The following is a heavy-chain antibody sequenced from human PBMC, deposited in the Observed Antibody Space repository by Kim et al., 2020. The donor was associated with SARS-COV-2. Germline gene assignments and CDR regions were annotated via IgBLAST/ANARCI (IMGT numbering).Heavy chain of an antibody. V-gene: IGHV3-74*01. CDR1: ELTLSYSN. CDR2: MNRDGSII. Sequence: AASELTLSYSNMYWVRQAPGKGLVSVSRMNRDGSIIDYADSVKGRFTASRDNAKNTLYLQMNSLRVEDTALYYCVRGSNGGYDSWGQGTLAT. D-gene: IGHD4-4*01. CDR3: VRGSNGGYDS. J-gene: IGHJ5*01.